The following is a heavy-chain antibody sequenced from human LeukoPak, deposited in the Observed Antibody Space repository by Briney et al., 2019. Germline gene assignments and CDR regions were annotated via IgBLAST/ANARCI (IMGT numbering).Heavy chain of an antibody. CDR1: GYTFSGYY. Sequence: ASVKVSCKASGYTFSGYYMHWVRQAPGQGLEWMGWINPNSGGTNYAQKFQGRVTMTRDTSISTAYMELSRLRSDDTAVYYCASPYDILTGYFDYWGQGTLVTVSS. CDR2: INPNSGGT. D-gene: IGHD3-9*01. CDR3: ASPYDILTGYFDY. J-gene: IGHJ4*02. V-gene: IGHV1-2*02.